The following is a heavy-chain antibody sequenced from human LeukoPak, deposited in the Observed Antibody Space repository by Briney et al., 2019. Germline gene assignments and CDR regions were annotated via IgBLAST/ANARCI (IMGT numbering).Heavy chain of an antibody. CDR2: ISGSGGST. D-gene: IGHD6-19*01. CDR3: AKGVAVTGTSSWFDP. CDR1: GFTFSSYA. Sequence: GGSLRLSCAASGFTFSSYAMHWVRQAPGKGLEWVSAISGSGGSTYYADSVKGRFTISRDNSKNTLYLQMNSLRAEDTAVYYCAKGVAVTGTSSWFDPWGQGTLVTVSS. V-gene: IGHV3-23*01. J-gene: IGHJ5*02.